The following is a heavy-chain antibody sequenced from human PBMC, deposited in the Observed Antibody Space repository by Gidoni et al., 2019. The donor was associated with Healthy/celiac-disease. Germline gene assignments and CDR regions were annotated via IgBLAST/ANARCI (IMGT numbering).Heavy chain of an antibody. Sequence: VQLLQLGGGLVTPGESRRPSCAASVLTFSTAWMTGVRQAPGKGLEWVGRIKSKTDGGPTDSAAPVKGRFTISRDHSKKTLYLQMNSLKTEDTAVYYCTADWAMVTNFDYWGQGTLVTVSS. D-gene: IGHD5-18*01. CDR2: IKSKTDGGPT. V-gene: IGHV3-15*07. CDR1: VLTFSTAW. J-gene: IGHJ4*02. CDR3: TADWAMVTNFDY.